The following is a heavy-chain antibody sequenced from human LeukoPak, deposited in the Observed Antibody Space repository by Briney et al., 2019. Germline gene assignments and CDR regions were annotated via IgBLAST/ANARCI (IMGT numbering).Heavy chain of an antibody. CDR2: IKKDGSEQ. Sequence: GGSLRLSCVASGFSFSDYWMNWFRQAPGKGLEWVATIKKDGSEQYYVDSMKGRFTISRDNAKNSVYLQINSLTAEDTAVYYCARDLDYLQSDYWGQGTLVTVSS. D-gene: IGHD5-24*01. CDR3: ARDLDYLQSDY. CDR1: GFSFSDYW. V-gene: IGHV3-7*01. J-gene: IGHJ4*02.